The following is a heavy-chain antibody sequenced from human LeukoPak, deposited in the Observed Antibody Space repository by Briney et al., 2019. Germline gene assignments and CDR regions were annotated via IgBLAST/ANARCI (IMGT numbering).Heavy chain of an antibody. J-gene: IGHJ4*02. D-gene: IGHD3-3*01. CDR2: IYTSRST. CDR3: ARAGDFWSGYYVDY. Sequence: PSQNLSLTCTVAGGSISSGSYYWSWIRQPAGKGLEWIGRIYTSRSTNYNPSLKSRVTISVDTSKNQFSLKLSSVTAADTAVYYCARAGDFWSGYYVDYWGQGTLVTVSS. V-gene: IGHV4-61*02. CDR1: GGSISSGSYY.